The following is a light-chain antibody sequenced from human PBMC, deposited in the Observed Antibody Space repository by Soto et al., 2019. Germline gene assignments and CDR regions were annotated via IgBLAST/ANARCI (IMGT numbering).Light chain of an antibody. CDR3: QQRSKWPPIT. J-gene: IGKJ5*01. V-gene: IGKV3-11*01. CDR2: DAS. CDR1: QSVSRH. Sequence: EIVLTQSPGTLSLSPGERATLSCRASQSVSRHLAWYQQKPGQAPRLLIYDASNRATGIPARFSGSGSGTDFTLTISSLEPEDFAVYYCQQRSKWPPITFGQGTRLEIK.